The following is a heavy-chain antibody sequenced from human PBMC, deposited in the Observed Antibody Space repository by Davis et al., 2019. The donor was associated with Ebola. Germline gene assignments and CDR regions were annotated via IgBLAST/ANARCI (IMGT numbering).Heavy chain of an antibody. V-gene: IGHV4-59*08. CDR3: ARGRSYEGSHLDY. CDR2: THYGGST. CDR1: GGSISSHY. Sequence: PSETLSLTCTVSGGSISSHYWSWIRQPPGKGLEWIGYTHYGGSTNYNPSLKSRVTISIDTSRKHFSLKLTSVTAADTAVYFCARGRSYEGSHLDYWGQGTLVTVSS. D-gene: IGHD3-10*01. J-gene: IGHJ4*02.